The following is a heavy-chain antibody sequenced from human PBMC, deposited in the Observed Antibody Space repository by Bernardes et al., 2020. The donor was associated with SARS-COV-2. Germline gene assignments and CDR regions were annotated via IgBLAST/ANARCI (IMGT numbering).Heavy chain of an antibody. CDR2: IYHSGLT. V-gene: IGHV4-30-2*01. CDR1: GGSISSADGYS. Sequence: SETLSLTCAVSGGSISSADGYSWSWIRQPPGKGPEWIGHIYHSGLTDYNPSLRSRVTISVDRSKNQFSLKLNSLTAADTAVYYCARDGGDLVSGFAPWGQGTLVTVSS. J-gene: IGHJ5*02. CDR3: ARDGGDLVSGFAP. D-gene: IGHD3-16*01.